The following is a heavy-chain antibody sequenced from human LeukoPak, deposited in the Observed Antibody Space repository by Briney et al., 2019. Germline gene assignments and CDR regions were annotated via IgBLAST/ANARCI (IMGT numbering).Heavy chain of an antibody. CDR1: GNYW. Sequence: GGSLRLSCAASGNYWMHWVCQVPGKGLVWVSHINSDGSWTSYADSVKGRFTISRDNAKNSLYLQMSSLRAEDTAVYYCAQLLLRGPTAWGQGTLVTVSS. D-gene: IGHD2-15*01. CDR2: INSDGSWT. J-gene: IGHJ4*02. V-gene: IGHV3-74*01. CDR3: AQLLLRGPTA.